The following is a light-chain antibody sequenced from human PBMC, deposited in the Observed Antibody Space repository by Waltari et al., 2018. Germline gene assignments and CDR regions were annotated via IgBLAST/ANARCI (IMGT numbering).Light chain of an antibody. V-gene: IGKV2-30*02. Sequence: DVVMTQSPFSLPVTLGEAASISCRSSQSLVHSNGNIYLNWFLQRPGQSPRRLIYKVSNRDSGVPDRFSGSGSGTDFTLKISRVEPEDVGVYYCMQAIHSPHTFGQGTKLEIK. CDR3: MQAIHSPHT. CDR2: KVS. CDR1: QSLVHSNGNIY. J-gene: IGKJ2*01.